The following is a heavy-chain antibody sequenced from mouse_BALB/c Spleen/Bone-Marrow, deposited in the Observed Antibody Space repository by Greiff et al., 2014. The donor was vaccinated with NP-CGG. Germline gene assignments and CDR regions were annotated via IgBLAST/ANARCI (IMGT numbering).Heavy chain of an antibody. V-gene: IGHV1S56*01. D-gene: IGHD2-2*01. CDR3: ARGGWLRDAMDY. CDR1: GYTFTSYY. J-gene: IGHJ4*01. CDR2: IYPGNVNT. Sequence: QVQLQQSGPELVKPGASVRISCKASGYTFTSYYIHWVKQRPGQGLGWIGWIYPGNVNTKYNEKFKGKATLTAGKSSGTAYMQLSSLTSEDSAVYFCARGGWLRDAMDYWGQGTSVTVSS.